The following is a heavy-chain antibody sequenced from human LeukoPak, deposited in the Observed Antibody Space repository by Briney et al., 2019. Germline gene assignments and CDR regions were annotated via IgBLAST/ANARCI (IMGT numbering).Heavy chain of an antibody. V-gene: IGHV4-39*07. Sequence: SETLSLTCTVSGGSISSSSYYWGWIRQPPGKGLEWIGSIYYSGSTYYNPSLKSRVTISVDTSKNRFSLKPSSVTAADTAVYYCARPTSEGARSSFDYWGQGTLVTVSS. CDR1: GGSISSSSYY. J-gene: IGHJ4*02. CDR3: ARPTSEGARSSFDY. CDR2: IYYSGST. D-gene: IGHD2-2*01.